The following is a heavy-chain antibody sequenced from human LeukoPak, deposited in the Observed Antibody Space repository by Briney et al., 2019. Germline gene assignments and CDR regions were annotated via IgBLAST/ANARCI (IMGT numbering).Heavy chain of an antibody. CDR1: GFTFSSYW. V-gene: IGHV3-7*01. CDR3: AGDVGGQWLVYDY. CDR2: IKQDGSEK. D-gene: IGHD6-19*01. Sequence: SGGSLRLSCAASGFTFSSYWMSWVRQAPGKGLEWVANIKQDGSEKYYVDSVKGRFTISRDNAKNSLYLQMNSLRAEDTAVYYCAGDVGGQWLVYDYWGQGTLVTVSS. J-gene: IGHJ4*02.